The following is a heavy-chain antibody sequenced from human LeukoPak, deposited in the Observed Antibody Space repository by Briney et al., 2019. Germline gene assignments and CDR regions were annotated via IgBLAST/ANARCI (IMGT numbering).Heavy chain of an antibody. J-gene: IGHJ3*02. CDR3: ARDETSKGDAFDI. V-gene: IGHV4-39*07. CDR2: IYYSGST. CDR1: GGSISSSSYY. Sequence: SETLSLTCTVSGGSISSSSYYWGWIRQPPGKGLEWIGSIYYSGSTYYNPSLKDRLTISVDTSKNQFSLKLNSVTAADTAVYYCARDETSKGDAFDIWGRGTMVTVSS.